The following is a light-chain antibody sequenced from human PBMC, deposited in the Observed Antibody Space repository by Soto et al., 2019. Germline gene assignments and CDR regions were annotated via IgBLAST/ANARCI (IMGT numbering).Light chain of an antibody. CDR1: QIVSSNY. CDR3: QHYDSSST. J-gene: IGKJ4*01. CDR2: GAS. Sequence: IVLTQSPGTLSLSPGERATLSCRASQIVSSNYLAWYQQKAGQSPRLLIYGASNRATGIPDRFSGSGSGTDFTLTISRLEPEDFAVYYCQHYDSSSTFGGGTKVEIK. V-gene: IGKV3-20*01.